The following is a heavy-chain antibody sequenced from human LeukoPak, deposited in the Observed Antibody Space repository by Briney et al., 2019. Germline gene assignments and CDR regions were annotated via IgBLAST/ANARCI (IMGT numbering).Heavy chain of an antibody. J-gene: IGHJ5*02. Sequence: GGSLRLSCAASGFTFSSNWMHWVRQAPGKGLVWVSRIKSDGSSTNYADSVKGRFTISRDNAKNTLYLQMNSLRVDDTAVYYCARGNWFDPWGQGTLVTVSS. CDR3: ARGNWFDP. CDR1: GFTFSSNW. CDR2: IKSDGSST. V-gene: IGHV3-74*01.